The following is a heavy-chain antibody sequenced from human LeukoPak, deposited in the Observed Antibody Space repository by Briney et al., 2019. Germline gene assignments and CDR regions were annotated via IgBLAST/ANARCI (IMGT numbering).Heavy chain of an antibody. D-gene: IGHD6-13*01. CDR1: GFTFSSYG. CDR3: ARDLESAAGTR. V-gene: IGHV3-33*08. Sequence: GRSLRLSCAASGFTFSSYGMHWVRQAPGKGLEWVAVIWYGGSNKYYADSVKGRFTISRDNSKNTLYLQMNSLRAVDTAVYYCARDLESAAGTRWGQGTLVTVSS. J-gene: IGHJ4*02. CDR2: IWYGGSNK.